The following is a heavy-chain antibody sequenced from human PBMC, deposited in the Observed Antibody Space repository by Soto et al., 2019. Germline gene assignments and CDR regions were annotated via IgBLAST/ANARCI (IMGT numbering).Heavy chain of an antibody. J-gene: IGHJ6*02. D-gene: IGHD6-19*01. CDR1: GYTFTSYG. CDR2: ISAYNGNT. Sequence: ASVKVPCKASGYTFTSYGISWVRQAPGQGLEWMGWISAYNGNTNYAQKLQGRVTMTTDTSTSTAYMELRSLRSDDTAVYYCARAWLPLDYYGMDVWGQGTTVTVSS. V-gene: IGHV1-18*01. CDR3: ARAWLPLDYYGMDV.